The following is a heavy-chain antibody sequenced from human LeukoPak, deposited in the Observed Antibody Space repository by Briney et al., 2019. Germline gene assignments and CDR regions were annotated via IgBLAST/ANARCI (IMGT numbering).Heavy chain of an antibody. Sequence: GGSLRLSCAASGFIFSGSTMHWVRQASGKGLEWVGRIRSKANNYATAYAASVKGRFTISRDDSKNTAYLQMNSLKAEDTAVYYCTTNYYDRGAPNDYWGQGTLVTVSS. V-gene: IGHV3-73*01. CDR1: GFIFSGST. CDR2: IRSKANNYAT. D-gene: IGHD3-22*01. J-gene: IGHJ4*02. CDR3: TTNYYDRGAPNDY.